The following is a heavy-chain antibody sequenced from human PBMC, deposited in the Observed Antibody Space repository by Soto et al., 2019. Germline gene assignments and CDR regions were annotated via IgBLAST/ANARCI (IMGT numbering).Heavy chain of an antibody. CDR3: ARDGGYCSGGSCYSGVPWFDP. J-gene: IGHJ5*02. D-gene: IGHD2-15*01. CDR2: TYSGGTT. CDR1: GFTVSSVP. Sequence: DVQLVESGGGLVQPGGSLRLSCAASGFTVSSVPLVWVRQAPGKGLEWVSVTYSGGTTYYADSVKGRFTISRDNSKNTLYLQMTSLRADDTAVYYCARDGGYCSGGSCYSGVPWFDPWGQGTLVTVSS. V-gene: IGHV3-66*01.